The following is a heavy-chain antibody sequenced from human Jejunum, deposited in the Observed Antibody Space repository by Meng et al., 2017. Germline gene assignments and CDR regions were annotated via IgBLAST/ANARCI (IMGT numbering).Heavy chain of an antibody. CDR2: ITSSSSYI. D-gene: IGHD3-10*01. Sequence: GGSLRLSCAASGFTFNTYDMTWVRQAPGKGLEWVSSITSSSSYIYSADSLKGRFTISRDNAKDLLYLQMNSLRVEDTAIYYCTRVLAVTSNGYGSGAFDIWGQGTMVTVSS. J-gene: IGHJ3*02. V-gene: IGHV3-21*01. CDR1: GFTFNTYD. CDR3: TRVLAVTSNGYGSGAFDI.